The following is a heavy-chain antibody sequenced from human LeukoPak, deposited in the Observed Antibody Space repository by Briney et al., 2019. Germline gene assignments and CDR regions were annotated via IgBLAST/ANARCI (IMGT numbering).Heavy chain of an antibody. Sequence: EASVKVSCKASGGTFSSYAISWVRQAPGQGLEWMGGIIPIFGTANYAQKFQGRVTITTDESTSTAYMELSSLRSEDTAVYYCARTSSGQWLQWRPFDYWGQGTLVTVSS. J-gene: IGHJ4*02. CDR3: ARTSSGQWLQWRPFDY. D-gene: IGHD5-24*01. V-gene: IGHV1-69*05. CDR1: GGTFSSYA. CDR2: IIPIFGTA.